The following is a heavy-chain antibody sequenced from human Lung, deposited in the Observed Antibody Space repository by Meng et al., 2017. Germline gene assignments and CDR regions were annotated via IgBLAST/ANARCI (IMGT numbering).Heavy chain of an antibody. CDR3: ARGPTTMAHDFDY. CDR2: INHSGST. D-gene: IGHD4-11*01. Sequence: ARPQQWGAGMLKPSEPLALPFVVSGGSFSDYYWSWIRQPPGKWLEWIGEINHSGSTNYNPSLESRATISVDTSQNNLSLKLSSVTAADSAVYYCARGPTTMAHDFDYWGQGTLVTVSS. J-gene: IGHJ4*02. CDR1: GGSFSDYY. V-gene: IGHV4-34*01.